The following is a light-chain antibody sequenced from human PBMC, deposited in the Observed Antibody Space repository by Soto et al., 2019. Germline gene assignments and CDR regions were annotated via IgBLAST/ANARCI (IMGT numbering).Light chain of an antibody. CDR1: ESVSRF. CDR2: GAS. Sequence: DIPMTQSPSSLSASVGDGVTITCRASESVSRFLNWYQQKPGKAPHLLIIGASTLHEGVPSRFSSSGSGTEFTLTMSSVHPEDGEIYFCQQTHSAPRTFGKGPRLDIK. V-gene: IGKV1-39*01. J-gene: IGKJ1*01. CDR3: QQTHSAPRT.